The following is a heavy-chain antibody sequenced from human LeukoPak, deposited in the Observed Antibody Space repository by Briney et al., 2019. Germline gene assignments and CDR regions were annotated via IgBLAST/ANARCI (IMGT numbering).Heavy chain of an antibody. D-gene: IGHD3/OR15-3a*01. J-gene: IGHJ4*02. CDR2: ISSIGGGT. V-gene: IGHV3-64D*09. CDR1: GFTFGTFA. CDR3: VKFPDW. Sequence: GESLKIPCSASGFTFGTFAMHWVRQAPGKGLEYISTISSIGGGTDYADSVKGRFTISRDNSKNTLFLQMSSLRAEDTAVYYCVKFPDWWGQGTLVTVSS.